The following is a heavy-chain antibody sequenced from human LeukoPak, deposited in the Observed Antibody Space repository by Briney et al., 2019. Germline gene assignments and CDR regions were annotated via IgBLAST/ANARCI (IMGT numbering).Heavy chain of an antibody. V-gene: IGHV3-21*01. Sequence: KPGGSLRLSCAASGFTFSSYSMNWVRQAPGKGLEWVSSIGGTSTSIYYADSVKGRFTISRDNAKNSLYLQMNSLRAEDTAVYYCAREREEGFDYWGQETLVTVSS. J-gene: IGHJ4*02. CDR1: GFTFSSYS. CDR3: AREREEGFDY. CDR2: IGGTSTSI.